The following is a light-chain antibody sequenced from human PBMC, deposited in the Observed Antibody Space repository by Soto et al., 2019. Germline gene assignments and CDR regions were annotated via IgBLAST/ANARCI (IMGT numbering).Light chain of an antibody. CDR1: QGIRND. CDR2: AAS. CDR3: LQDYNYPIT. V-gene: IGKV1-6*01. Sequence: IQVTQSPSSLSPPVGATLTRTCRASQGIRNDLGWYQQKPGKAPKLLIYAASSLQSGVPSRFSGSGSGTDFTLTISSLQPEDFATYYCLQDYNYPITFGQGTRVEIK. J-gene: IGKJ5*01.